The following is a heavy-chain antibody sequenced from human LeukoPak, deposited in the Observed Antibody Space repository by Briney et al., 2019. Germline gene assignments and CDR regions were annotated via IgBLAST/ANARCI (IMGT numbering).Heavy chain of an antibody. V-gene: IGHV1-8*02. Sequence: GASVKVFCKTSGYTFVSYDINWVRQAPGQGLEWMGWMNPYSGNAGYAEKFQGRVTLTRNTSINTAYMEMNGLTNEDTAVYYCAREVFSLYRGTTPSFDSWGPGALVTVSS. CDR3: AREVFSLYRGTTPSFDS. J-gene: IGHJ4*02. CDR2: MNPYSGNA. D-gene: IGHD1-14*01. CDR1: GYTFVSYD.